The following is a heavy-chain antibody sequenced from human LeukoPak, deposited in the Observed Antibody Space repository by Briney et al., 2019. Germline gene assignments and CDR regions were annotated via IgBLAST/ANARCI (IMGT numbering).Heavy chain of an antibody. V-gene: IGHV4-59*01. D-gene: IGHD1-26*01. J-gene: IGHJ4*02. CDR2: ICYSGST. CDR1: GVSISSYY. CDR3: GSGGRELLIDY. Sequence: SETLSLTCTVSGVSISSYYWSWIRQPPGKGLEWMGYICYSGSTNYNPSLKSRVTISVDTSQNHFSLKLSSVPAADTAVYYCGSGGRELLIDYWGQGTLVTVSS.